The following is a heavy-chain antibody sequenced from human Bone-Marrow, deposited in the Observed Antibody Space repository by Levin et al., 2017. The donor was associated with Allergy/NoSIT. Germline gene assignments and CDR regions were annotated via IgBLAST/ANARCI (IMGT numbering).Heavy chain of an antibody. CDR2: IIPILGIA. D-gene: IGHD3-10*01. J-gene: IGHJ4*02. V-gene: IGHV1-69*04. CDR1: GGTFSSYA. CDR3: ASCFGSDMVRGADCFDY. Sequence: SVKVSCKASGGTFSSYAISWVRQAPGQGLEWMGRIIPILGIANYAQKFQGRVTITADKSTSTAYMELSSLRSEDTAVYYCASCFGSDMVRGADCFDYWGQGTLVTVSS.